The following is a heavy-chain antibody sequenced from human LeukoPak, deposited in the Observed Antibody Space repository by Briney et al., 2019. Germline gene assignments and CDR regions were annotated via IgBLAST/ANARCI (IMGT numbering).Heavy chain of an antibody. CDR3: ARGERKYFETNWFDP. CDR1: GGSISSYY. Sequence: SETLSLTCTVSGGSISSYYWSWIRQPAGKGLEWIGRIYASGSTNYNPSFKSRVTMSLDTSKNQFSLKLSSVTAADTAVYYCARGERKYFETNWFDPWGQGTLVIVSS. V-gene: IGHV4-4*07. CDR2: IYASGST. J-gene: IGHJ5*02. D-gene: IGHD3-9*01.